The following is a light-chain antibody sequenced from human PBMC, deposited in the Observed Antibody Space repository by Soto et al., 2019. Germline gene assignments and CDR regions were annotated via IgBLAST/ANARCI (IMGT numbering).Light chain of an antibody. J-gene: IGLJ2*01. Sequence: SSELTQPPSVSVAPGKTASINCGGNNIGSKSVHWYQQKPGQAPALVIYYDSDRPSGIPERFSGSNSDNTATLTISRVEAGDEADYYCQVWDSSSDHPVFGGGTKLTVL. V-gene: IGLV3-21*04. CDR2: YDS. CDR1: NIGSKS. CDR3: QVWDSSSDHPV.